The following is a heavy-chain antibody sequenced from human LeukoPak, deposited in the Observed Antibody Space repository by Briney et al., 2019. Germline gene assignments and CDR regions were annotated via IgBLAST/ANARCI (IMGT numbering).Heavy chain of an antibody. J-gene: IGHJ4*02. CDR2: IYYSGST. V-gene: IGHV4-39*07. CDR1: GGSISSSSYY. Sequence: SETLSLTCTVSGGSISSSSYYWGWIRQPPGKGLEWIGSIYYSGSTYYNPSLKSRVTISVDTSKNQFSLKLSSVTAADTAVYYCARGSVDDSSAYYDDYYFDYWGQGTLVTVSS. CDR3: ARGSVDDSSAYYDDYYFDY. D-gene: IGHD3-22*01.